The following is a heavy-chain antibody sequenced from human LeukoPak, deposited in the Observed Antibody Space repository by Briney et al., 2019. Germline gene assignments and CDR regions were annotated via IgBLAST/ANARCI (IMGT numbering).Heavy chain of an antibody. CDR2: INPNSGGT. CDR3: ARDLLIVDRPTDY. Sequence: ASVKVSCKASGYTFTGYYMHWVRQAPGQGLEWMGWINPNSGGTNYAQKFQGRVTMTRDTSISTAYMELSRLRSDDTAVYYCARDLLIVDRPTDYWGQGTLVTVSS. CDR1: GYTFTGYY. J-gene: IGHJ4*02. D-gene: IGHD2/OR15-2a*01. V-gene: IGHV1-2*02.